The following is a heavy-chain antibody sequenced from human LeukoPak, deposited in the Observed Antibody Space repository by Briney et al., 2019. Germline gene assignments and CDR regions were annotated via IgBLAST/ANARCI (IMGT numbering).Heavy chain of an antibody. CDR2: IIPIFGTA. CDR3: ARGVDDYVWGSYRAPHFDY. V-gene: IGHV1-69*13. CDR1: GGTFSSYA. D-gene: IGHD3-16*02. J-gene: IGHJ4*02. Sequence: SVKVSCTASGGTFSSYAISWVRQAPGQGLEWMGGIIPIFGTANYAQKFQGRVTITADEPTSTAYMELSSLRSEDTAVYYCARGVDDYVWGSYRAPHFDYWGQGTLVTVSS.